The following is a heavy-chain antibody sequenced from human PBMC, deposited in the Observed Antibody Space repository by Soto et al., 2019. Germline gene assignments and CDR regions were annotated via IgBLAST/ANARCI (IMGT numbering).Heavy chain of an antibody. CDR1: GFSLSTSGVG. CDR3: AHSRSPSSSSWYNPYYCGMDV. V-gene: IGHV2-5*02. Sequence: QITLKESGPTLVKPTQTLTLTCTFSGFSLSTSGVGVGWIRQPPGKALEWLALIYWDDDKRYSPSLKSRLTTTKDTTKNHVVLTMTNMDPVDTATYYCAHSRSPSSSSWYNPYYCGMDVWGQGTTVTVSS. J-gene: IGHJ6*02. D-gene: IGHD6-13*01. CDR2: IYWDDDK.